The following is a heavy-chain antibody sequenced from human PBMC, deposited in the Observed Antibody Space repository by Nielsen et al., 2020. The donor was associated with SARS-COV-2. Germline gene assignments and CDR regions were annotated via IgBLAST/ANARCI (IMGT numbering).Heavy chain of an antibody. V-gene: IGHV3-20*04. CDR3: ARGSGMDV. Sequence: GESLKISCAASGFTFDDYGMSWVRQAPGKGLEWVSGINWNGGSTYYADSVKGRFTISRDNSKNTLYLQMNSLRAEDTAVYYCARGSGMDVWGQGTTVTVSS. J-gene: IGHJ6*02. CDR2: INWNGGST. CDR1: GFTFDDYG.